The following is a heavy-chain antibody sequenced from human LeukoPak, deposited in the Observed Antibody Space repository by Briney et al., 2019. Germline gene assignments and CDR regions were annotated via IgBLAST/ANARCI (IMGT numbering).Heavy chain of an antibody. CDR1: GFTVSSNY. CDR2: IYSGGST. D-gene: IGHD2-2*01. Sequence: GGSLRLSCAASGFTVSSNYMSWVRQAPGKGLEWVSVIYSGGSTYYADSVKGRFTISRDNSKNTPYLQMNSLRAEDTAVYYCARETISTRARWFDPWGQGTLVTVSS. J-gene: IGHJ5*02. V-gene: IGHV3-53*01. CDR3: ARETISTRARWFDP.